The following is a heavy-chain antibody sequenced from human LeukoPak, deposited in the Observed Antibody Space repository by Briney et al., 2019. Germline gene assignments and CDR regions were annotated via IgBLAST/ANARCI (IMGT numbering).Heavy chain of an antibody. J-gene: IGHJ5*02. CDR1: GFTFSSYA. Sequence: GGSLRLSCAASGFTFSSYAMSWVRQAPGKGLEWVSRVSGMGTNTYYADSVKGRFTISRDNSKNMLYLQMNSLRAEDTAVYYCAKESRDVLRFLEWSKAYNWFDPWGQGTLVTVSS. CDR3: AKESRDVLRFLEWSKAYNWFDP. V-gene: IGHV3-23*01. CDR2: VSGMGTNT. D-gene: IGHD3-3*01.